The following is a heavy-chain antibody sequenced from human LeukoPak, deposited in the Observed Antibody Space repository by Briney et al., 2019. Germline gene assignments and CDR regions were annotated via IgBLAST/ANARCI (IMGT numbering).Heavy chain of an antibody. V-gene: IGHV3-23*01. CDR3: AKAAWVRPGLIAAAGYSYFDY. D-gene: IGHD6-13*01. CDR2: ISGSGGST. J-gene: IGHJ4*02. Sequence: GGSLRLSCAASGFTFSSYAMSWVRQAPGKGLEWVSAISGSGGSTYYADSVKGRFTISRDNSKNTLYLQMNSLRAEDTAVYYCAKAAWVRPGLIAAAGYSYFDYWGQGTLVTVSS. CDR1: GFTFSSYA.